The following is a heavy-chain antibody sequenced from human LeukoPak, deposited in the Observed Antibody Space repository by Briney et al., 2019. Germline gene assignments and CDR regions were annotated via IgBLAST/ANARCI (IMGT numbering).Heavy chain of an antibody. CDR3: AKPKLTMIVDGAFDI. V-gene: IGHV3-30*02. J-gene: IGHJ3*02. CDR2: IRYDGSNK. CDR1: GFTFSSYG. D-gene: IGHD3-22*01. Sequence: GGSLRLSCAASGFTFSSYGMHWVRQAPGKGLEWVAFIRYDGSNKYYADSVKGRFTISRDNSKNTLYLQMNSLRAEDTAVYYCAKPKLTMIVDGAFDIWGQGTMVTVSS.